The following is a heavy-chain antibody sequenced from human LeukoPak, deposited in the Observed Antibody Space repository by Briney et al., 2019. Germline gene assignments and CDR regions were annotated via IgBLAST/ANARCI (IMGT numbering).Heavy chain of an antibody. D-gene: IGHD6-19*01. CDR2: FSDTDTGT. CDR1: GFTFSAYA. J-gene: IGHJ4*02. CDR3: AKELTRVTVAGTFGY. Sequence: PGGSLRLSCAASGFTFSAYAMSWVRQAPGKGLEWVSTFSDTDTGTYYADSVKGRFNTSGHTSKNTLYLQMSGLRAEDTAIYYCAKELTRVTVAGTFGYWGQGALVTVSS. V-gene: IGHV3-23*01.